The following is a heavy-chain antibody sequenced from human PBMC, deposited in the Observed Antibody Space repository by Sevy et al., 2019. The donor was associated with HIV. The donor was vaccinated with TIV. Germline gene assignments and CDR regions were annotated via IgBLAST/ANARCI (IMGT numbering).Heavy chain of an antibody. Sequence: GGSLRLSCAASGFTFSSYAMSWVRQAPGKGLEWVSAISGSGGSTHYADSVKGRFTISRDNSKNTLYLQMNSLRAEDTAVYYCAKVMGEGDYVPYYFDYWGQGTLVTVSS. CDR2: ISGSGGST. J-gene: IGHJ4*02. CDR1: GFTFSSYA. CDR3: AKVMGEGDYVPYYFDY. V-gene: IGHV3-23*01. D-gene: IGHD4-17*01.